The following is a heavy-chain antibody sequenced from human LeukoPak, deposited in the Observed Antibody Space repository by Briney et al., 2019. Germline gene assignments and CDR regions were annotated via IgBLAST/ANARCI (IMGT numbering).Heavy chain of an antibody. CDR2: ISGSGGST. J-gene: IGHJ4*02. CDR1: GVTFSSYA. CDR3: AKGQTSVPHYVGDLHY. D-gene: IGHD2-21*02. V-gene: IGHV3-23*01. Sequence: GGSLRLSCAAPGVTFSSYAMTWGRQAPGKGLEWVSAISGSGGSTYYADSVKGRFAISRDNSKNTLYLQMSSLRAEDTALYYCAKGQTSVPHYVGDLHYWGQGTLVTVSS.